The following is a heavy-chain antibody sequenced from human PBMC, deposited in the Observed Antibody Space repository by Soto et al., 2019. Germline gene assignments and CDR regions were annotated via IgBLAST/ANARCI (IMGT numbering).Heavy chain of an antibody. Sequence: SETLSLTCTVSGGSISSGGYYWSWIRQHPGKGLEWIGYIYYSGSTYYNPSLKSRVTISVDTSKNQFSLKLSSVTAADTAVYYCARHFYDSSADDAFDIWGQGTMVTVSS. V-gene: IGHV4-31*03. CDR2: IYYSGST. J-gene: IGHJ3*02. CDR3: ARHFYDSSADDAFDI. CDR1: GGSISSGGYY. D-gene: IGHD3-22*01.